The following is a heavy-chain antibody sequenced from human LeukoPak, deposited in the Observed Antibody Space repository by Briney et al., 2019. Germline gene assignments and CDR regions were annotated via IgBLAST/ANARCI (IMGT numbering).Heavy chain of an antibody. J-gene: IGHJ6*03. CDR2: ITWDGGST. CDR1: GFTFSSYA. Sequence: PGGSLRLSCAASGFTFSSYAMHWVRQPPGKGLEWVSLITWDGGSTYYADSVKGRFTVSRDNSKNSLYLQMNSLRTEDIALYYCAKQAAGLLNYYMDVWGKGTTVTVSS. CDR3: AKQAAGLLNYYMDV. D-gene: IGHD6-13*01. V-gene: IGHV3-43*01.